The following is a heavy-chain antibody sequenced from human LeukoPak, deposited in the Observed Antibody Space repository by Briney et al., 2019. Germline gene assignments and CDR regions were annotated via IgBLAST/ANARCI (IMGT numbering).Heavy chain of an antibody. Sequence: PSETLSLTCTVSGGSISSYYWSWIRQPAGKGLECIGRIYTSVSTNYNPSLKSRVTMSVDTSKNQFSLKQSSVTAADTAVYYCARERVVAAAGYNWFDPWGQGTLVTVSS. CDR2: IYTSVST. CDR1: GGSISSYY. J-gene: IGHJ5*02. V-gene: IGHV4-4*07. CDR3: ARERVVAAAGYNWFDP. D-gene: IGHD6-13*01.